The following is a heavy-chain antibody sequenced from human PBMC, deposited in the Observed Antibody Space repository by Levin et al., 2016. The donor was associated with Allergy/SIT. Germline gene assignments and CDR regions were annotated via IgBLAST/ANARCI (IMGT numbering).Heavy chain of an antibody. J-gene: IGHJ4*02. D-gene: IGHD3-9*01. V-gene: IGHV3-23*01. CDR2: ISSSGGRA. Sequence: WIRQPPGKGLEWVSAISSSGGRAFYADSVKGRFTISRDNIEKTLYLHMNSLRAEDTAIYFCAKDLGYLLPTFDFWGQGTLVTVSS. CDR3: AKDLGYLLPTFDF.